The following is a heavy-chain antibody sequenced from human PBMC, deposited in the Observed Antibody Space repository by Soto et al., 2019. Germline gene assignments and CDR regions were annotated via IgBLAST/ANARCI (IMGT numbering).Heavy chain of an antibody. V-gene: IGHV3-21*01. D-gene: IGHD1-26*01. CDR3: ARAINSGSYAYFDY. Sequence: PGGSLRLSCAASGFTFSSYSMNWVRQAPGKGLEWVSSISSSSSYIYYADSVKGRFTISRDNAKNSLYLQMNSLRAEDTAVYYCARAINSGSYAYFDYWGQGTLVTVPS. J-gene: IGHJ4*02. CDR2: ISSSSSYI. CDR1: GFTFSSYS.